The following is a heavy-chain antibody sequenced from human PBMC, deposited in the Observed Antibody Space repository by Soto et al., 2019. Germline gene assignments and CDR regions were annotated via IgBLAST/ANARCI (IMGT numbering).Heavy chain of an antibody. Sequence: ETLSLTCAVSGYCISSGYYWGWRRQPPGKGLEWGGSIYHGGSTYYNPSLNSQVTLSVDMTNNHVSLILPSVTDADTAVYYCARVGPWVPYYYDSSPYTFENWFDPWGQGTLVPVS. CDR1: GYCISSGYY. V-gene: IGHV4-38-2*01. D-gene: IGHD3-22*01. CDR2: IYHGGST. J-gene: IGHJ5*02. CDR3: ARVGPWVPYYYDSSPYTFENWFDP.